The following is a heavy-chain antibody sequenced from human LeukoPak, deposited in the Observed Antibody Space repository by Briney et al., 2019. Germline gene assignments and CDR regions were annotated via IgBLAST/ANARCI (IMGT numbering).Heavy chain of an antibody. CDR1: GGSISSSSYY. J-gene: IGHJ5*02. Sequence: PSETLSLTCTVSGGSISSSSYYWGWIRQPPGKGLEWIGEINHSGSTNYNPSLKSRVTISVDTSKNQFSLKLNSVTAAATAVYYCARGGVVPTVHWFDPWGQGTLVTVSS. CDR2: INHSGST. V-gene: IGHV4-39*07. D-gene: IGHD2-2*01. CDR3: ARGGVVPTVHWFDP.